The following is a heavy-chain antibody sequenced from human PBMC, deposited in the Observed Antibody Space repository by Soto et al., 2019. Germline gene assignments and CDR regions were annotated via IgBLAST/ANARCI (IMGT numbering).Heavy chain of an antibody. Sequence: QVQLVQSGAEVKKPGSLVKVSCKASGGTFSSYTISWVRQAPGQGLEWMGRIIPILGIANYAQKFQGRVTITADKSTSTAYMELSSLRSEDTAVYYCARDCSSTSCYAYPWGQGTLVTVSS. D-gene: IGHD2-2*01. CDR1: GGTFSSYT. CDR2: IIPILGIA. CDR3: ARDCSSTSCYAYP. V-gene: IGHV1-69*08. J-gene: IGHJ5*02.